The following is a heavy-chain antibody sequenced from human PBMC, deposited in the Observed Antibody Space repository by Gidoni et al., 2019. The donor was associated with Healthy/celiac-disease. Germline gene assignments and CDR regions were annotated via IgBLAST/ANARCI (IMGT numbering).Heavy chain of an antibody. CDR3: ARVRQWLDFDY. CDR1: GFTFSDYY. V-gene: IGHV3-11*06. CDR2: ISSSSSYT. J-gene: IGHJ4*02. D-gene: IGHD6-19*01. Sequence: QVQLVESGGGLVKPGGSLRLSCAASGFTFSDYYMSWIRQAPGKGLEWVSYISSSSSYTNYADSVKGRFTISRDNAKNSLYLQMNSLRAEDTAVYYCARVRQWLDFDYWGQGTLVTVSS.